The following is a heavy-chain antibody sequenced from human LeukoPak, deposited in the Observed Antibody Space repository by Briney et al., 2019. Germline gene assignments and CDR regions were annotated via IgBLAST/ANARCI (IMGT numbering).Heavy chain of an antibody. V-gene: IGHV1-69*02. Sequence: VASVKVSCTASGGTFSSYTISWVRQAPGQGLEWMGRIIPILGIANYAQKFQGRVTFTADKSTSTAYMELSSLRSEDTAVYYCARNAPGYCSGGSCYSGYYFDYWGQGTLATVSS. CDR1: GGTFSSYT. D-gene: IGHD2-15*01. CDR3: ARNAPGYCSGGSCYSGYYFDY. J-gene: IGHJ4*02. CDR2: IIPILGIA.